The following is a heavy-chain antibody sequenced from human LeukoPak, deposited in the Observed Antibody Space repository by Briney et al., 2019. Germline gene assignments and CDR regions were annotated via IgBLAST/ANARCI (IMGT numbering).Heavy chain of an antibody. CDR3: ARPTRGYSYGSRTLDYFDY. CDR2: INPNSGGT. V-gene: IGHV1-2*02. J-gene: IGHJ4*02. CDR1: GYTFTGYY. Sequence: ASAKVSCKASGYTFTGYYMHWVRQAPGQGLEWMGWINPNSGGTNYAQKFQGRVTMTTDTSTSTAYMELRSLRSDHTAVYYCARPTRGYSYGSRTLDYFDYWGQGTLVTVSS. D-gene: IGHD5-18*01.